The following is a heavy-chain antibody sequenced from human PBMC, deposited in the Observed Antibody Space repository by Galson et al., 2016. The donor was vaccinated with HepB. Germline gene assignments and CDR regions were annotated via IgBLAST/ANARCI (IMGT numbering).Heavy chain of an antibody. D-gene: IGHD6-19*01. CDR3: ARDSYTSGWYLAGYFDS. V-gene: IGHV3-21*01. J-gene: IGHJ4*03. Sequence: SLRLSCAASGFTYSDSSMSWVRQAPGKGLEWVSSINGFSASTKYADSVKGRFTISRDNAQNSLYLEMNSLRPEDTAVYFCARDSYTSGWYLAGYFDSWGQGAPVPVPS. CDR2: INGFSAST. CDR1: GFTYSDSS.